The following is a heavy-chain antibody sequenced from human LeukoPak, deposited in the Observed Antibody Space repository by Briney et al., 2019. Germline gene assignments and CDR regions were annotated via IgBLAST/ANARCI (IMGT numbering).Heavy chain of an antibody. CDR3: AKGKNWGAAGEGLLIDY. J-gene: IGHJ4*02. D-gene: IGHD6-13*01. CDR1: GFTFDDYA. V-gene: IGHV3-9*03. Sequence: GGSLRLSCAASGFTFDDYAMHWVRQAPGKGLEWVSGISWNSGSIGYADSVKGRFTNSRDNAKNSLYLQMNSLRAEDMALYYCAKGKNWGAAGEGLLIDYWGQGTLVTVSS. CDR2: ISWNSGSI.